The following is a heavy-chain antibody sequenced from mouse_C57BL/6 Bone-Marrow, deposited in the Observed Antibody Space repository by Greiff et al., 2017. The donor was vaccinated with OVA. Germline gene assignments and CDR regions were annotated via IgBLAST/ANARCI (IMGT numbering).Heavy chain of an antibody. Sequence: EVQGVESVAELVRPGASVKLSCTASGFNIKNTYMHWVKQRPEQGLEWIGRIDPANDNTKYAPKFQGKATLTADTSSNTAYLQLSSLSSEDTAVYCWARGNFGSSFYAMDYWGQGTSVTVSS. D-gene: IGHD1-1*01. CDR1: GFNIKNTY. CDR2: IDPANDNT. CDR3: ARGNFGSSFYAMDY. V-gene: IGHV14-3*01. J-gene: IGHJ4*01.